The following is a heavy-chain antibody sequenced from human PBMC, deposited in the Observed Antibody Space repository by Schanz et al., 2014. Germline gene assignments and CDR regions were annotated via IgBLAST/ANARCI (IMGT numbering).Heavy chain of an antibody. D-gene: IGHD2-2*01. V-gene: IGHV1-46*03. CDR2: INPSSGST. Sequence: QVQLVQSGAEVKKPGVSVKVSCKASGYTFTTYYIHWVRQAPGQGLEWMGKINPSSGSTRIAQTFQGSLTVTRDTSTSTVNMELSSLRSEDTTVYYCARGGFFDSTNFDSWGQGTLVTVSS. CDR1: GYTFTTYY. J-gene: IGHJ5*01. CDR3: ARGGFFDSTNFDS.